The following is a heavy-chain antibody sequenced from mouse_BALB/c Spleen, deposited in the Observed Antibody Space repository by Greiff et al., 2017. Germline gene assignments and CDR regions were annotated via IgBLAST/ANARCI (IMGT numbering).Heavy chain of an antibody. D-gene: IGHD1-1*02. CDR3: ARFGNYGDFDY. J-gene: IGHJ2*01. CDR1: GFTFSSYA. CDR2: ISSGGST. V-gene: IGHV5-6-5*01. Sequence: EVQGVESGGGLVKPGGSLKLSCAASGFTFSSYAMSWVRQTPEKRLEWVASISSGGSTYYPDSVKGRFTISRDNARNILYLQMSSLRSEDTAMYYCARFGNYGDFDYWGQGTTLTVSS.